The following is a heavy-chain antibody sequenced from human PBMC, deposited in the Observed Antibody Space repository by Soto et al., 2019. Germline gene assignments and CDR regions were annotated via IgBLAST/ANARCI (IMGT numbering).Heavy chain of an antibody. CDR1: GFTFSSYS. J-gene: IGHJ6*02. CDR3: AGEVRSEHYSYYYGMDV. Sequence: GGSLRLSCAASGFTFSSYSMNWVRQAPGKGLEWVSSISSSSSYIYYADSVKGRFTISRDNAKNSLYLQMNSLRAEDTAVYYCAGEVRSEHYSYYYGMDVWGQGTTVTVSS. D-gene: IGHD3-10*01. CDR2: ISSSSSYI. V-gene: IGHV3-21*01.